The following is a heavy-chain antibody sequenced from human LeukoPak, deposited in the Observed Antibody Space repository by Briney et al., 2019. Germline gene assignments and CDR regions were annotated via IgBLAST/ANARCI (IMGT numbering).Heavy chain of an antibody. D-gene: IGHD3-10*01. Sequence: GGSLRLSCAASGFTFSSYAISWVRHAPGKWLECVSSIGGNGDNTYYADSVKGRFTIFKDMSKNTMYLQMNSLRAEDTAIYYCGDPPHSGYWGQGTLVTVSS. V-gene: IGHV3-23*01. CDR2: IGGNGDNT. CDR3: GDPPHSGY. CDR1: GFTFSSYA. J-gene: IGHJ4*02.